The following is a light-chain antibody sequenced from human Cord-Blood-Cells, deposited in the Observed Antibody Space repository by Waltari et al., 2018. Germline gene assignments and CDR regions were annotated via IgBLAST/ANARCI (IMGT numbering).Light chain of an antibody. CDR1: SSNIGSNT. CDR3: AAWDDSLNGPG. Sequence: QSVLTQPPSASGTPGQRVTISSSGISSNIGSNTVNWYQQLPGTAPKLLIYSNNQRPSGVPDRFSGSKSGTSASLAISGLQSEDEADYYCAAWDDSLNGPGFGGGTKLTVL. CDR2: SNN. J-gene: IGLJ2*01. V-gene: IGLV1-44*01.